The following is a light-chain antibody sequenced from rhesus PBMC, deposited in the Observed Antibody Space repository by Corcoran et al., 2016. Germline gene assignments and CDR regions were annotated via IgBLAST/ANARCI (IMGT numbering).Light chain of an antibody. V-gene: IGKV3-10*01. CDR1: QSVSSY. CDR3: YQHTSGYT. Sequence: QVILTQSPATLSLSPGERATLSCRASQSVSSYLAWYQQKPGQAPRLLIHGASSRATVIPDRFSDSGSGTDCTLTISSLEPEDVGVYRCYQHTSGYTFGPGTKLDIK. J-gene: IGKJ3*01. CDR2: GAS.